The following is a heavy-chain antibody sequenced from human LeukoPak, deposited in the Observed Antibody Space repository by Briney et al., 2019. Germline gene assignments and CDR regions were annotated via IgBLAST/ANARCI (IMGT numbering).Heavy chain of an antibody. CDR2: INPTGGST. V-gene: IGHV1-46*01. CDR3: ARERPNFFDSGSYHYFDY. D-gene: IGHD3-10*01. Sequence: GASVKVSCKASGYTFTSYYMHWVRQAPGQGLGWRGIINPTGGSTSYAQKFQGRVTMTRDTSTSTVYMELSSLRSEDTAVYYCARERPNFFDSGSYHYFDYWGQGTLVTVSS. CDR1: GYTFTSYY. J-gene: IGHJ4*02.